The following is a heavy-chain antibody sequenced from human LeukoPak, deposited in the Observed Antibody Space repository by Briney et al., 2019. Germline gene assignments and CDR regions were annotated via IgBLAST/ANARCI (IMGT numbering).Heavy chain of an antibody. J-gene: IGHJ4*02. CDR3: VSFYETY. V-gene: IGHV3-74*01. D-gene: IGHD2/OR15-2a*01. CDR2: INSDGSAT. Sequence: GGSLRLSCAASGFTFGDTWMHWVRQAPGKGLVWVSRINSDGSATAYADSVKGRFTISRDNAKNTVYLQMNSLRAEDTAVYYCVSFYETYWGRGTLVTVSS. CDR1: GFTFGDTW.